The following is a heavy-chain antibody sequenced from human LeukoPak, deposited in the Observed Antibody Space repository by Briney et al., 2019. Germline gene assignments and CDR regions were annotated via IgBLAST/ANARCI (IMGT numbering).Heavy chain of an antibody. V-gene: IGHV6-1*01. D-gene: IGHD3-10*01. CDR2: TYYRSKWHS. Sequence: SQTLSLTCANPGDSVSSNSAAWNWIRQSPSRGLEWLGRTYYRSKWHSYYAPSVKSRITINPDTSKNQFSLQLKSVTPEDTAVYYCARMVGLVSDFWGQGTLVTVSS. CDR3: ARMVGLVSDF. J-gene: IGHJ4*02. CDR1: GDSVSSNSAA.